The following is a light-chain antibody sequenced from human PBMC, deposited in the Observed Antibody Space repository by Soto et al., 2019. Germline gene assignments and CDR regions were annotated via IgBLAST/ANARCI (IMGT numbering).Light chain of an antibody. CDR3: QQYGSSPPIT. Sequence: EIVLTQSPGTLSLSPGERATLSCRASQSVSSTSLAWYQQKPGQAPRVLIFGASSRATGIPDRFSGSGSGTDFTLTINRLEPADFAVYYCQQYGSSPPITFGQGKLLEIK. CDR2: GAS. CDR1: QSVSSTS. V-gene: IGKV3-20*01. J-gene: IGKJ5*01.